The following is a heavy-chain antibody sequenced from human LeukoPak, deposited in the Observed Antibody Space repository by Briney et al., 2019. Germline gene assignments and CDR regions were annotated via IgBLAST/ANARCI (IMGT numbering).Heavy chain of an antibody. CDR2: ISSSGSTI. CDR1: GFTFSSYE. V-gene: IGHV3-48*03. J-gene: IGHJ4*02. D-gene: IGHD3-10*01. Sequence: GGSLRLSCAASGFTFSSYEMNWVRQAPGKGLEWVSYISSSGSTIYYADSVKGRFTISRDNAKNSLYLKMNSLRAEDTAVYYCARVSYYQWDSWGQGTLVTVSS. CDR3: ARVSYYQWDS.